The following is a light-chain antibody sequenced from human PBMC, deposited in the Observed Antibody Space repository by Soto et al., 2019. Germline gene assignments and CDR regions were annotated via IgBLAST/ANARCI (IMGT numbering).Light chain of an antibody. CDR2: GAS. Sequence: EIVLTQSPGTLSLSPGERATLSCRASQSVSSSYLAWYQQKPGQAPRLLIYGASSRATGIPDRFSGSGSGTDFTLTISSLEPEDFAVYYCQQYGNSPLTFGQGTKVELK. CDR1: QSVSSSY. CDR3: QQYGNSPLT. V-gene: IGKV3-20*01. J-gene: IGKJ1*01.